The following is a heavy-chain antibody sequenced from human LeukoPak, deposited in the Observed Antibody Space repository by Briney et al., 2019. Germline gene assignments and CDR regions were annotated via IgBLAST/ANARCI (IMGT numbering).Heavy chain of an antibody. D-gene: IGHD6-13*01. CDR2: ISGSASLT. Sequence: GGSLRLSCAASGSTFSSYAVSWVRQAPGKGLEWVSLISGSASLTYYADSVKGRFTISRDNSKNTVYLQMNSLRVEDTAVYHCAKKRIAAADKNDFDYWGQGTLVTVSS. CDR3: AKKRIAAADKNDFDY. CDR1: GSTFSSYA. V-gene: IGHV3-23*01. J-gene: IGHJ4*02.